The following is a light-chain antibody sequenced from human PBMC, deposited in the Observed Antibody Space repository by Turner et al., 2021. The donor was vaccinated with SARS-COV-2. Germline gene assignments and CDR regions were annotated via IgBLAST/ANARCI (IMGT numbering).Light chain of an antibody. CDR3: QQYDRRPYP. J-gene: IGKJ2*01. Sequence: DIQMTQSPPNLSAFVGDRVTVTCRASQSITTWLAWYQQKPGQAPKLLIQKASTSESGVPARFSGSGSGTEFSLTINSLHPDDSATYFCQQYDRRPYPFGQGTKLEIQ. V-gene: IGKV1-5*03. CDR1: QSITTW. CDR2: KAS.